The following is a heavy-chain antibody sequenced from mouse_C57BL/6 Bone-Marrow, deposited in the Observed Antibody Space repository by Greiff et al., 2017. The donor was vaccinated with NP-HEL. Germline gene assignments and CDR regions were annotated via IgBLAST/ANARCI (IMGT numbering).Heavy chain of an antibody. CDR1: GYTFTSYW. J-gene: IGHJ2*01. V-gene: IGHV1-50*01. CDR2: IDPSDSYT. Sequence: QVQLQQPGAELVKPGASVKLSCKASGYTFTSYWMQWVKQRPGQGLEWIGEIDPSDSYTNYNQKFKGKATLTVDTSSSTAYMQLSSLTSEDSAVYFCAPPYYSPDYWGQGTTLTVSS. D-gene: IGHD2-12*01. CDR3: APPYYSPDY.